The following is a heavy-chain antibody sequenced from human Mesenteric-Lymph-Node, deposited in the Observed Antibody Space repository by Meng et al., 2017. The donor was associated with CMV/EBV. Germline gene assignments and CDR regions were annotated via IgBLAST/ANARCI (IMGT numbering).Heavy chain of an antibody. CDR2: INPNSGDT. V-gene: IGHV1-2*02. D-gene: IGHD2-2*02. CDR3: ARYCSSTSCYTGGFDY. CDR1: GYPFTGYY. Sequence: GYPFTGYYMHWVRQAPGHGLEWMGWINPNSGDTHYAQNFQGRVTMTRDTSISTAYMELTRLRSDDTAVYYCARYCSSTSCYTGGFDYWGQGTLVTVSS. J-gene: IGHJ4*02.